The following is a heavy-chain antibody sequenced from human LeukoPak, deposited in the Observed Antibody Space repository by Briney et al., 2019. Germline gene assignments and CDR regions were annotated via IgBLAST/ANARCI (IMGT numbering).Heavy chain of an antibody. J-gene: IGHJ4*02. CDR1: GGSFSGYY. CDR3: ARAKRSSGSIRYYDY. D-gene: IGHD3-22*01. CDR2: INHSGST. Sequence: TSETLSLTCAVHGGSFSGYYWSWIRQPPGKGLEWIGEINHSGSTNYNPSLKSRVTISVDTSKNQFSLKLSSVTAADTAVYYCARAKRSSGSIRYYDYWGQGTLVTVAS. V-gene: IGHV4-34*01.